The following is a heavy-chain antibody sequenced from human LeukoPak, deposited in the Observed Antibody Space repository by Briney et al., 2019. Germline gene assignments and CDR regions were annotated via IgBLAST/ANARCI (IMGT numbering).Heavy chain of an antibody. D-gene: IGHD6-13*01. V-gene: IGHV5-51*01. CDR3: ARGIAAARHGGAFDI. CDR2: ISPSDSDV. J-gene: IGHJ3*02. Sequence: GESLKISCKTSGYNFTGYWIGWARQMPGKGLEWMGIISPSDSDVTYSPSFQGQVTISADKSISTAYLQWSSLKASDTATYYCARGIAAARHGGAFDIWGQGTMVTVSS. CDR1: GYNFTGYW.